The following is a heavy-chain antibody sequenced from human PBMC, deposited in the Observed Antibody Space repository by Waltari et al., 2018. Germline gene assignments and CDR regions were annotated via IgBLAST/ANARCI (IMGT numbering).Heavy chain of an antibody. CDR1: GYSFTNYW. Sequence: EVQLVQSGAEVKKPGESLKISCKGSGYSFTNYWIGWVRQMPGKGLEWMGIIYPGDSDTRYSPSFQGQVTISADKSISTAYVQWSSLKASDTDMYYCARRLQDAYDPHAFDIWGQGTMVTVSS. CDR2: IYPGDSDT. CDR3: ARRLQDAYDPHAFDI. V-gene: IGHV5-51*01. D-gene: IGHD3-22*01. J-gene: IGHJ3*02.